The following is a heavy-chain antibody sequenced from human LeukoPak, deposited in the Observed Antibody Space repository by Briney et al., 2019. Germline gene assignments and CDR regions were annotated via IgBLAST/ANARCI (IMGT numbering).Heavy chain of an antibody. CDR2: ISYDGSNK. Sequence: GGSLRLSCAASGFTFSSYGIHWVRQAPGKGLEWVAVISYDGSNKYYADSVKGRFTISRDKSNNTLYLLMNSLRAEDTAVYYCATGGRSGVAFESWGQGTLVTVSS. J-gene: IGHJ4*02. CDR3: ATGGRSGVAFES. CDR1: GFTFSSYG. D-gene: IGHD2-15*01. V-gene: IGHV3-30*03.